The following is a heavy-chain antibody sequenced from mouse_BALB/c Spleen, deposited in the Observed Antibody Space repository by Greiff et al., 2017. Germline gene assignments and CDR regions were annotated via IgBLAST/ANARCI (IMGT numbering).Heavy chain of an antibody. J-gene: IGHJ2*01. CDR1: GFSLTSYG. D-gene: IGHD2-1*01. V-gene: IGHV2-9*02. Sequence: QVQLKQSGPGLVAPSQSLSITCTVSGFSLTSYGVHWVRQPPGKGLEWLGVIWAGGSTNYNSALMSRLSISKDNSKSQVFLKMNSLQTDDTAMYYCARGEGNYARLDYWGQGTTLTVSS. CDR3: ARGEGNYARLDY. CDR2: IWAGGST.